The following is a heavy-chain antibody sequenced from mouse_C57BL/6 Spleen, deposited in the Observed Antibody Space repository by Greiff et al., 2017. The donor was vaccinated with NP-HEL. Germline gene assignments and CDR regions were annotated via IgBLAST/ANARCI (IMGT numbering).Heavy chain of an antibody. J-gene: IGHJ1*03. V-gene: IGHV1-47*01. D-gene: IGHD1-1*01. CDR1: GYTFTTYP. CDR3: ARNYYGRGGYFEV. Sequence: VKLQESGAELVKPGASVKMSCKASGYTFTTYPIEWMKQNHGKSLEWIGNFHPYNDDTKYNEKFKGKATLTVEKSSSTVYLELSRLTSDDAAVYYCARNYYGRGGYFEVWGTGTTVTGSS. CDR2: FHPYNDDT.